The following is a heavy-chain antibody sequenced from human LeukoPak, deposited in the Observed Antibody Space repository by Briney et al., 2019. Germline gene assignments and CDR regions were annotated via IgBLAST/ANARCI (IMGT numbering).Heavy chain of an antibody. V-gene: IGHV1-2*02. CDR1: GYTFTGYY. J-gene: IGHJ4*02. D-gene: IGHD3-3*01. CDR2: INPNSGGT. CDR3: AREVRNWSGYYNGYYFDY. Sequence: ASVKVSCKASGYTFTGYYMHWVRQAPGQGLEWMGWINPNSGGTNYAQKFQGRVTMTRDTSISTAYMELSRLRSDDTAVYYCAREVRNWSGYYNGYYFDYWGQGTLVTVSS.